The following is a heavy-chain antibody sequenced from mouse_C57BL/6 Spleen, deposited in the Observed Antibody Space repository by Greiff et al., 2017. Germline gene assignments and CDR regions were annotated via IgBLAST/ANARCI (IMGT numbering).Heavy chain of an antibody. J-gene: IGHJ4*01. CDR2: IWSGGST. CDR1: GFSLTSYG. CDR3: ARDYYGCSYDGMDY. D-gene: IGHD1-1*01. Sequence: QVQLQQSGPGLVQPSQSLSITCTVSGFSLTSYGVHWVRQSPGKGLEWLGVIWSGGSTDYNAAFISRLSISKDNSKSQVFFKMNRLQADDTAIYYCARDYYGCSYDGMDYWGTGASVTVSS. V-gene: IGHV2-2*01.